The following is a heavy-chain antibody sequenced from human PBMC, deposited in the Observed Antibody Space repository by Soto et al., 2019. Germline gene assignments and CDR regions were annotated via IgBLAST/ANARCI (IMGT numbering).Heavy chain of an antibody. Sequence: SGPTLVNPTQTLTLTCTFSGFSLSTSGMCVSWIRQPPGKALEWLALIDWDDDKYYSTSLKTRLTISKDTSKNQVALTMTNMDPVDTATCYCARIRHSSGSFYFDYWGQGILVTVSS. CDR2: IDWDDDK. CDR1: GFSLSTSGMC. D-gene: IGHD6-25*01. J-gene: IGHJ4*02. CDR3: ARIRHSSGSFYFDY. V-gene: IGHV2-70*01.